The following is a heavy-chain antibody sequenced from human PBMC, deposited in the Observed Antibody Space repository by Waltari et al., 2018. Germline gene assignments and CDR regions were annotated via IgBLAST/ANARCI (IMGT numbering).Heavy chain of an antibody. Sequence: VRQAPGKGLEWVSVIYSGGSTYYADSVKGRFTISRDNSKNTLYLQMNSLRAEDTAVYYCARSGDSGYEDYYYGMDVWGQGTTVTVSS. CDR2: IYSGGST. CDR3: ARSGDSGYEDYYYGMDV. J-gene: IGHJ6*02. D-gene: IGHD5-12*01. V-gene: IGHV3-53*01.